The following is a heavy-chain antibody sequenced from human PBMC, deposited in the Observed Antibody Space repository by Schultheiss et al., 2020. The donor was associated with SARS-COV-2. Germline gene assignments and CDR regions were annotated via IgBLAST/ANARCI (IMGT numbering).Heavy chain of an antibody. Sequence: GGSLRLSCAASGFTFSSYAMSWVRQAPGKGLEWVSAISGSGGSTYYADSVKGRFTISRDNSKNTLYLQMNSLRAEDTAVYYCAKRETDVVVIAIDGDYYYGMDVWGQGTTVTVSS. V-gene: IGHV3-23*01. D-gene: IGHD2-21*01. CDR3: AKRETDVVVIAIDGDYYYGMDV. J-gene: IGHJ6*02. CDR2: ISGSGGST. CDR1: GFTFSSYA.